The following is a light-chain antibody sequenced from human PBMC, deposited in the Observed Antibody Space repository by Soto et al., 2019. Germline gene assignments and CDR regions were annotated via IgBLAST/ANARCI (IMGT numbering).Light chain of an antibody. V-gene: IGLV1-44*01. CDR3: AAWDDSLNGVV. CDR2: SNN. J-gene: IGLJ2*01. Sequence: QTVVTQSPSASGTPGQRVTIFCSGSSSNFGSNTVNWYQQLPGTAPKLLMYSNNQRPSGVPDRFSGSKSGTSASLAISGLQSEDEADYYCAAWDDSLNGVVFGGGTKVTVL. CDR1: SSNFGSNT.